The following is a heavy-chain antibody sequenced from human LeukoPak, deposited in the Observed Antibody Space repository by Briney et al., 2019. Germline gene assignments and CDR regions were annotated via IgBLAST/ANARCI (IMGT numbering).Heavy chain of an antibody. CDR2: ISSSSSTI. CDR1: GFTFSSYS. V-gene: IGHV3-48*01. D-gene: IGHD6-13*01. Sequence: PGGSLRLSCAASGFTFSSYSMNWVRQAPGKGLEWVSYISSSSSTIYYAYSVKGRFTISRDNAKNSLYLQMNSLRAEDTGVYYCARRIAAAGNDAFDIWGQGTMVTVSS. CDR3: ARRIAAAGNDAFDI. J-gene: IGHJ3*02.